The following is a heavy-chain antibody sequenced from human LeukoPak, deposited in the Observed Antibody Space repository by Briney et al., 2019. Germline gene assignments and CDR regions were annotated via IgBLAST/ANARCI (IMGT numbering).Heavy chain of an antibody. J-gene: IGHJ4*02. CDR3: TTGSIVVVTANVY. CDR1: GFTFSNAW. CDR2: IKSKTDGGTT. Sequence: GGSLRVSCAASGFTFSNAWISWVRQAPGKGLEWVGRIKSKTDGGTTDYAAPVKGRFTISRDDSKNTLYLQMNSLKTEDTAVYYCTTGSIVVVTANVYWGQGTLVTVSS. D-gene: IGHD2-21*02. V-gene: IGHV3-15*01.